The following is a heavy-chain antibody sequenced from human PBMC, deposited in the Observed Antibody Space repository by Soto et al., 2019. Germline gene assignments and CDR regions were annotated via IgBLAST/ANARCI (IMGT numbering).Heavy chain of an antibody. CDR3: ARRIAAAGNNWFDP. J-gene: IGHJ5*02. CDR2: IYYSGST. D-gene: IGHD6-13*01. Sequence: PSETLSLTCTVSGGSISSSSYYWGWIRQPPGKGLEWIGSIYYSGSTYYNPSLKSRVTISVDTSKNQFSLKLSSVTAADTAVHYCARRIAAAGNNWFDPWGQGTLVTVSS. CDR1: GGSISSSSYY. V-gene: IGHV4-39*01.